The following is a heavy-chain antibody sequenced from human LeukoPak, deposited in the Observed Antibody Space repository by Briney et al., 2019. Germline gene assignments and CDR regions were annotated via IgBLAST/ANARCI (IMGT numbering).Heavy chain of an antibody. CDR2: ISTSSRNI. D-gene: IGHD4-17*01. CDR3: ARSGDYGDYTAY. Sequence: GGSLRLSCAASGFTFSSHNMNWVRQAPGKGLEWVSYISTSSRNIQYADSVKGRFTISRDNAKNSVYLQMNSLRDEDTAVYYCARSGDYGDYTAYWGQGTLVTVSS. V-gene: IGHV3-48*02. CDR1: GFTFSSHN. J-gene: IGHJ4*02.